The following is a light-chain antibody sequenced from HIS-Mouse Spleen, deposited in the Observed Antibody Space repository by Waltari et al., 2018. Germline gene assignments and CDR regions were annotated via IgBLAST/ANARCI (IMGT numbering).Light chain of an antibody. J-gene: IGLJ2*01. CDR1: SSAVGGYNY. Sequence: QSALTQPRSVSGSPGQSVPISCTGTSSAVGGYNYVSWYQPPPGKAPKLMIYDVSKRPSGVPDRFSGSKSGNTASLTISGLQAEDEADYYCCSYAGSYTLVFGGGTKLTVL. CDR3: CSYAGSYTLV. V-gene: IGLV2-11*01. CDR2: DVS.